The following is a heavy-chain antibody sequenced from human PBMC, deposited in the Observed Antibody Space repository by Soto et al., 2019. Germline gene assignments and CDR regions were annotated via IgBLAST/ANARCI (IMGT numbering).Heavy chain of an antibody. V-gene: IGHV1-18*01. CDR3: ARDTPPTDY. J-gene: IGHJ4*02. Sequence: QVQLVQSGAEVKKPWASVKVSFKTSGYSFTSYRISWVRKAPGQGLEWMGWISAYNTNTNYAQKFQGRVTMTTDTLTSTAYMELRSLRSDDTAVYYCARDTPPTDYWGQGTLVTVSS. CDR2: ISAYNTNT. CDR1: GYSFTSYR.